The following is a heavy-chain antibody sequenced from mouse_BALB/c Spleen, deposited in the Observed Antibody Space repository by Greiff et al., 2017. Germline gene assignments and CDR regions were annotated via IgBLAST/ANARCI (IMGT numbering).Heavy chain of an antibody. D-gene: IGHD4-1*01. J-gene: IGHJ4*01. CDR1: GYTFTSYW. CDR2: INPSTGYT. V-gene: IGHV1-7*01. Sequence: VQVVESGAELAKPGASVKMSCKASGYTFTSYWMHWVKQRPGQGLEWIGYINPSTGYTEYNQKFKDKATLTADKSSSTAYMQLSSLTSEDSAVYYCARTGTGYAMDYWGQGTSVTVSS. CDR3: ARTGTGYAMDY.